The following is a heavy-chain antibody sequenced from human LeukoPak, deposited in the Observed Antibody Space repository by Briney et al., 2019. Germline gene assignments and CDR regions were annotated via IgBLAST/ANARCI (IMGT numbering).Heavy chain of an antibody. CDR1: GGSISSGGYY. J-gene: IGHJ6*02. CDR2: IYYSGST. CDR3: ARVPLGGSYFNYYYYGMDV. D-gene: IGHD1-26*01. Sequence: PSETLSLTCTVSGGSISSGGYYWSWIRQPPGTGLEWIGYIYYSGSTNYNPSLKSRVTISVDTSKNQFSLKLSSVTAADTAVYYCARVPLGGSYFNYYYYGMDVWGQGTTVTVSS. V-gene: IGHV4-61*08.